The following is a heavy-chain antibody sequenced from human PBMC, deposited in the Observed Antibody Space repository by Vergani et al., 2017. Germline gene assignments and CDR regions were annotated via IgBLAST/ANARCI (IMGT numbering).Heavy chain of an antibody. CDR2: IYYSGST. CDR3: AITNSSSWYGDNWFDP. J-gene: IGHJ5*02. Sequence: QLQLPESGPGLVKPSETLSLTCTVSGGSISSSSYYWGWIRQPPGKGLEWIGSIYYSGSTYYNPSLKSRVTISVDPSKNQFSLKLSSGTAADTAVYYCAITNSSSWYGDNWFDPWGQGTLVTVSS. V-gene: IGHV4-39*01. CDR1: GGSISSSSYY. D-gene: IGHD6-13*01.